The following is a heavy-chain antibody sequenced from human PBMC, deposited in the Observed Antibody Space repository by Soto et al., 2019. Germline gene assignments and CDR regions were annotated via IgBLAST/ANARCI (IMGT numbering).Heavy chain of an antibody. D-gene: IGHD2-8*01. CDR2: ISGSADST. CDR3: AKTRGAMIYAISVYGMDV. V-gene: IGHV3-23*01. Sequence: EVQLLESGGGFIHPGGSLRLSCAASGFSFSSFAMNWVRQAPGKGLEWVSIISGSADSTFYADSGKGRFTISRDNSKSTLYLQINSLRAEDTAVYYCAKTRGAMIYAISVYGMDVWGQGTTVTVSS. CDR1: GFSFSSFA. J-gene: IGHJ6*02.